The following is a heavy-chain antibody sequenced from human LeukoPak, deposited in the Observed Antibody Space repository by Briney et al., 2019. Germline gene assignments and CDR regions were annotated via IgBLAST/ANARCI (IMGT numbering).Heavy chain of an antibody. CDR1: GFTFSGFG. Sequence: QPGRSLRLPCEASGFTFSGFGMLWVRQAPGKGLEWVAVLSYDGSNKYYADSVKGRFTISRDNSKNTLFMQMNSLRAEDTAVYYWAKDKSIAVANTSDYLDSWGQGTLVTVSS. CDR3: AKDKSIAVANTSDYLDS. D-gene: IGHD6-19*01. V-gene: IGHV3-30*18. CDR2: LSYDGSNK. J-gene: IGHJ4*02.